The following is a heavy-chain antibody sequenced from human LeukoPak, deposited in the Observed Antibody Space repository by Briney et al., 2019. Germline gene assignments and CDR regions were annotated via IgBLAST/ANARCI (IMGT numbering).Heavy chain of an antibody. CDR1: GFTFSSYS. D-gene: IGHD3-22*01. CDR3: AKDRSYYDSGGYRNFDY. Sequence: GGSLRLSCAASGFTFSSYSMNWVRQAPGKGLEWVSYISSSSSTIYYADSVKGRFTISRDNAKNSLYLQMNSPRAEDTAVYYCAKDRSYYDSGGYRNFDYWGQGTLVTVSS. V-gene: IGHV3-48*04. CDR2: ISSSSSTI. J-gene: IGHJ4*02.